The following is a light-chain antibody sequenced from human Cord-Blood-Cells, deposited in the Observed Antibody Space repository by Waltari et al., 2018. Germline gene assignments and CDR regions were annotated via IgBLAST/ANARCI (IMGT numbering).Light chain of an antibody. CDR1: SSDVGGYNS. Sequence: SALIQPRLVAGSPGQPLTISCTGTSSDVGGYNSVSWYQQHPGKAPKLMIYDAIERPLGFPGRCSGSKSGNTATLTIPGFQAEDEANYYSCSFAGSYTFAVFGGGTKLTVL. J-gene: IGLJ2*01. CDR2: DAI. V-gene: IGLV2-11*01. CDR3: CSFAGSYTFAV.